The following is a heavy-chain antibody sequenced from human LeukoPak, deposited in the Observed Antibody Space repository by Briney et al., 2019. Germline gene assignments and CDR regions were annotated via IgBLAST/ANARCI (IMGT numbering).Heavy chain of an antibody. CDR3: ARDEPRGYSGYDYATDAFDI. CDR1: GFTFSSYW. CDR2: INSDGSST. Sequence: GGSLRLSCAASGFTFSSYWMHWVRQAPGKGLVWVSRINSDGSSTSYADSVKGRFTVSRDNAKNTLYLQMNSLRAEDTAVYYCARDEPRGYSGYDYATDAFDIWGQGTMVTVSS. J-gene: IGHJ3*02. D-gene: IGHD5-12*01. V-gene: IGHV3-74*01.